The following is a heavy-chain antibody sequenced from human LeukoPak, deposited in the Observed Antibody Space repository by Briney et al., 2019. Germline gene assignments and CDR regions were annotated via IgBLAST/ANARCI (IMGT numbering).Heavy chain of an antibody. CDR2: MNTDGTNT. CDR3: AREGSFSGIYALQY. Sequence: GGSLRLSCAASGFHVRTSFMSWVRQAPGKGLVWVSRMNTDGTNTAYADSVKGRFTISRDNARNTLYLQMNSLRAEDTAVYYCAREGSFSGIYALQYWGQGTVVTVSS. D-gene: IGHD1-26*01. V-gene: IGHV3-74*01. J-gene: IGHJ4*02. CDR1: GFHVRTSF.